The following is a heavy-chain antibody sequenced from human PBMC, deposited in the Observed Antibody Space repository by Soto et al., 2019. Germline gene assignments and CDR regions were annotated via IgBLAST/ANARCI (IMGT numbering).Heavy chain of an antibody. CDR1: GYTFTTYD. D-gene: IGHD1-1*01. V-gene: IGHV1-8*01. CDR2: MSPNSGAT. Sequence: QVQLVQSGAEVTKPGASVKVSCKASGYTFTTYDINWERQATGQGLEWLGWMSPNSGATGYAQKFQGRVTMTRDTSISTAYMELSNLRSEDTAMYFCARGVDAGVDVWGQGTTVTVS. CDR3: ARGVDAGVDV. J-gene: IGHJ6*02.